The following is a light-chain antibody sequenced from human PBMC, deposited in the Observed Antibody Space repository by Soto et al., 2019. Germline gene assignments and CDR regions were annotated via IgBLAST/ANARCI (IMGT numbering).Light chain of an antibody. V-gene: IGKV3-20*01. J-gene: IGKJ4*01. CDR2: GTS. CDR1: QRVSNSY. Sequence: EIVLTQSPGTLSLSPGERVTLYCKPSQRVSNSYLAWYQQRPGQAPRVLIYGTSTRATGIPARFSVSGSGTEFTLTISSLQTEDGSTYYCQQLQSYPLTFCGGTKVDI. CDR3: QQLQSYPLT.